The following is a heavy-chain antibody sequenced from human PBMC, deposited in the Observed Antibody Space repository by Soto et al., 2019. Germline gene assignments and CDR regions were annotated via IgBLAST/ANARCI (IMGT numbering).Heavy chain of an antibody. CDR2: IIHMFETV. V-gene: IGHV1-69*13. CDR1: GGTXANYA. CDR3: ARGLRTGNYGMDV. Sequence: SXKVSFKASGGTXANYAVRWVRQAPGQGLEWMGGIIHMFETVNYAQRFQGRLTIAADESTSTAYMDLTSLTSADTAIYFCARGLRTGNYGMDVWGQGTTVTV. J-gene: IGHJ6*01. D-gene: IGHD2-15*01.